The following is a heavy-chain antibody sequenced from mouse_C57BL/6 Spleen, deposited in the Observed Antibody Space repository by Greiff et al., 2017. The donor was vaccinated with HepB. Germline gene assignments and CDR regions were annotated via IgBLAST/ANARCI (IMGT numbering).Heavy chain of an antibody. CDR3: ARWGNWAYFDY. J-gene: IGHJ2*01. Sequence: VQLQHSGPELVKPGASVKMSCKASGYTFTDYNMHWVKQSHGKSLEWIGYINPNNGGTSYNQKFKGKATLTVNKSSSTAYMELRSLTSEDSAVYYCARWGNWAYFDYWGQGTTLTVSS. V-gene: IGHV1-22*01. CDR1: GYTFTDYN. CDR2: INPNNGGT. D-gene: IGHD4-1*01.